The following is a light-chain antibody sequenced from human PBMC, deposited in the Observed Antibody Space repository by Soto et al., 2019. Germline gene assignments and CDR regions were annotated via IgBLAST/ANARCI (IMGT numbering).Light chain of an antibody. CDR3: AAWDDSLSARYV. Sequence: QSVLTQPPSASGTPGQRVTISCSGSSSNIGSNYVYWYQQLPGTAPKLLIYRNTQRPSGVPDRFSGSKSGTSASLAISGLRSEDEADYYCAAWDDSLSARYVFGTGTKLTVL. V-gene: IGLV1-47*01. J-gene: IGLJ1*01. CDR2: RNT. CDR1: SSNIGSNY.